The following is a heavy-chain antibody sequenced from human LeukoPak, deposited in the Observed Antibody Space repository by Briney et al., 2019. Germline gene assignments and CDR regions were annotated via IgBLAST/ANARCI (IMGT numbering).Heavy chain of an antibody. Sequence: GRSLRLSCAASGFPFSSYSMNWVRQAPGKGLEWVSSISSGTSFIYYADSVKGRFTISRDNAKNSLYLQMNSLRAEDTAVYYCARGTTALMDVWGKGTTVTVSS. J-gene: IGHJ6*03. CDR3: ARGTTALMDV. V-gene: IGHV3-21*01. D-gene: IGHD2-21*02. CDR2: ISSGTSFI. CDR1: GFPFSSYS.